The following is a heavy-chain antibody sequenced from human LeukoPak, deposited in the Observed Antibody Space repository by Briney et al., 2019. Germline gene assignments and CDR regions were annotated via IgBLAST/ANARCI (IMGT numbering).Heavy chain of an antibody. D-gene: IGHD4-17*01. V-gene: IGHV3-74*01. J-gene: IGHJ4*02. Sequence: GGSLRLSCAASGFTFSNYWMHWVRQAPGKGLVWVSRINSDGRSTNYADSVKGRFTISRDDSKNTLDLQMNSLKTEDTAVYYCTTDRFAVTSSYWGQGTLVTVSS. CDR1: GFTFSNYW. CDR3: TTDRFAVTSSY. CDR2: INSDGRST.